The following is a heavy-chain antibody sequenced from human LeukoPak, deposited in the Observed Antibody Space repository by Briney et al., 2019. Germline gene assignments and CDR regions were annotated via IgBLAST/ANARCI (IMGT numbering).Heavy chain of an antibody. D-gene: IGHD4-23*01. V-gene: IGHV5-51*01. CDR3: ARHTTVGGSLRFDY. CDR2: ICPGDSDT. J-gene: IGHJ4*02. CDR1: GYAFSSYW. Sequence: HGESLKISCQGSGYAFSSYWIGWVRQLPGKGLEYMGIICPGDSDTRYSQSFQGQVTISADKSITTAYLQWSSLKASDTAMYYCARHTTVGGSLRFDYWGQGTLVTVSS.